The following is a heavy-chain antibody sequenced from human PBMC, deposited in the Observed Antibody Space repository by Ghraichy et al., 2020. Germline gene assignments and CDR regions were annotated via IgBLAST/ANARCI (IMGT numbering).Heavy chain of an antibody. D-gene: IGHD1-26*01. Sequence: SGPTRVKPTQTLTLTCTFSGFSLNSSGVGVGWIRQPPGKALEWLAVIYWDDDKRYSPSLKSRLTVSKDTSKNQVVLKMTYMDAVDTGTYFCAHSILGATTGAVFDYWGQGTLVTVSS. CDR2: IYWDDDK. J-gene: IGHJ4*02. CDR3: AHSILGATTGAVFDY. V-gene: IGHV2-5*02. CDR1: GFSLNSSGVG.